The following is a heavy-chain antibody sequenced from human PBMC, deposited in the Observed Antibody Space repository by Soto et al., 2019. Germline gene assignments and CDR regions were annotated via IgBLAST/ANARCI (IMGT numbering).Heavy chain of an antibody. CDR2: IYPGDSDT. CDR1: GYSFTSYW. Sequence: EECLKISGEGSGYSFTSYWIAWVRQMPGKGLEWMGIIYPGDSDTRYSPSFQGQVTISADKSISTAYLQWSSLKASDTAVYYCAKAEWELQDYYYGMDVWRQGTTVTVSS. CDR3: AKAEWELQDYYYGMDV. V-gene: IGHV5-51*01. D-gene: IGHD1-26*01. J-gene: IGHJ6*02.